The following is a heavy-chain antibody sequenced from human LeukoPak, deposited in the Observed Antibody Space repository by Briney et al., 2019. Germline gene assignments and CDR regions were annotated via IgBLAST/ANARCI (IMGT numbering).Heavy chain of an antibody. D-gene: IGHD3-22*01. CDR2: IYYSGST. Sequence: SETLSLTCTVSGGSISSHYWSWIRQPPGEGLEWIGYIYYSGSTNYNPPLKSRVTISVDTSKNQFSLKLSSVTAADTAVYYCARDYSNADYYDSSGYRTGAFDIWGQGKMVTVCS. J-gene: IGHJ3*02. V-gene: IGHV4-59*11. CDR3: ARDYSNADYYDSSGYRTGAFDI. CDR1: GGSISSHY.